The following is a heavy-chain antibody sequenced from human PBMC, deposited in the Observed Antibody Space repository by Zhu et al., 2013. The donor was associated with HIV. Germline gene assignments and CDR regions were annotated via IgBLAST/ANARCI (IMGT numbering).Heavy chain of an antibody. CDR1: GYTFTSYA. CDR2: INAGNGNT. Sequence: QVQLVQSGAEVKKPGASVKVSCKASGYTFTSYAMHWVRQAPGQRLEWMGWINAGNGNTKYSQKFQGRVTITRDTSASTAYMELSSLRSEDTAVYYCATLGITMVRGVIMSLEFDPWGQGTLVTVSS. D-gene: IGHD3-10*01. J-gene: IGHJ5*02. CDR3: ATLGITMVRGVIMSLEFDP. V-gene: IGHV1-3*01.